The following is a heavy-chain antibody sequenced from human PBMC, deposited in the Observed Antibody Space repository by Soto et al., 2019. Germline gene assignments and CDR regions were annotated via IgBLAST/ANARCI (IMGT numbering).Heavy chain of an antibody. J-gene: IGHJ4*02. CDR1: GFTFSDYY. D-gene: IGHD6-6*01. CDR2: ISSSSSHT. Sequence: QVQLVESGGGLVKPGGSLRLSCAASGFTFSDYYMSWIRQAPGKGLEWVSYISSSSSHTNYADSVKGRFTISRDNTKSSLYLQMNSLRAEDTAVYYCAREVDSSSSSYYWGQGTLVTVGS. CDR3: AREVDSSSSSYY. V-gene: IGHV3-11*06.